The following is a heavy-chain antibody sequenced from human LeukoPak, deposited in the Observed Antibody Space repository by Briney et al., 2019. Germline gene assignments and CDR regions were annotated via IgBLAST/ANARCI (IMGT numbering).Heavy chain of an antibody. J-gene: IGHJ4*02. CDR2: IYTSGST. Sequence: SETLSLTCTVSGDSISSGSYYWSWIRQPAGKGLEWIGRIYTSGSTNYDPSLKSRVTISVDTSKNQFSLKLSSVTAADTAVYYCARISYSSGWLIDYWGQGTLVTVSS. D-gene: IGHD6-19*01. CDR1: GDSISSGSYY. V-gene: IGHV4-61*02. CDR3: ARISYSSGWLIDY.